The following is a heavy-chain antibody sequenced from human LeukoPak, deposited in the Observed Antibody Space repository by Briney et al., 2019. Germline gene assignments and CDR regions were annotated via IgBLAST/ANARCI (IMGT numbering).Heavy chain of an antibody. CDR1: GYTFRNYG. Sequence: ASVKVSCKASGYTFRNYGITWVRQAPGQGLEWMGWIGTYNGNTDYAQKFQGRVIMTADTSTTTSHMELRSLRSDDTAVYYCARGRLKRVPFTKVAGALDYWGRGTRVTVSS. CDR2: IGTYNGNT. CDR3: ARGRLKRVPFTKVAGALDY. J-gene: IGHJ4*02. V-gene: IGHV1-18*01. D-gene: IGHD6-19*01.